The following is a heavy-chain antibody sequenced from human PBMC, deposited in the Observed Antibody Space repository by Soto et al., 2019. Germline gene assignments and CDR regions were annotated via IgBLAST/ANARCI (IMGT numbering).Heavy chain of an antibody. V-gene: IGHV3-43*01. CDR1: GFTFDDYT. CDR2: ISWDGGST. Sequence: GGSLRLSCAASGFTFDDYTMHWVRQAPGKGLEWVSLISWDGGSTYYADSVKGRFTISRDNSKNSLYLQMNSLRTEDTALYYCAKDSSSGGLAYSSGWYNYYYGMDVWGQGTTVTV. CDR3: AKDSSSGGLAYSSGWYNYYYGMDV. D-gene: IGHD6-19*01. J-gene: IGHJ6*02.